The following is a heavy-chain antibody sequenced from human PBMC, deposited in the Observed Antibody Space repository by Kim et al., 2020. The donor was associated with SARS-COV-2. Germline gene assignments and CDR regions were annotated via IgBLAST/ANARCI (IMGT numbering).Heavy chain of an antibody. CDR3: ARERRGSGIAAPDY. CDR2: INSDWSST. CDR1: GFTFSSYW. V-gene: IGHV3-74*01. Sequence: GGSLRLSCAASGFTFSSYWMHWVRQAPGKGLVWVSRINSDWSSTSYADSVKGRFTISRDNAKNTLYLQMNSLRAEDTAVYYCARERRGSGIAAPDYWGQGTLVTVSS. D-gene: IGHD6-6*01. J-gene: IGHJ4*02.